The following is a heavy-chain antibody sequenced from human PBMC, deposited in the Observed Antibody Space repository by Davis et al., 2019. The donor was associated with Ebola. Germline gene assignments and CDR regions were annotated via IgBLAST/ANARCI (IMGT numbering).Heavy chain of an antibody. CDR2: ISSSGSTI. Sequence: PGGSLRLSCAASGFTFSDYYMSWIRQAPGKGLEWVSYISSSGSTIYYADSVKGRFTISRDNAKNSLYLQMNSLRAEDTAVYYCARSKSSSSWYGWYLQPHFDYWGQGTLVTVSS. CDR1: GFTFSDYY. CDR3: ARSKSSSSWYGWYLQPHFDY. D-gene: IGHD6-13*01. J-gene: IGHJ4*02. V-gene: IGHV3-11*04.